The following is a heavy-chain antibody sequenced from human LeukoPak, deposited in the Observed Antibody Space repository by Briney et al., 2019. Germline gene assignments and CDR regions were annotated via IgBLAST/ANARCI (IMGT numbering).Heavy chain of an antibody. CDR2: IYPGDSDT. CDR3: ARHLRLWQNWFDP. CDR1: GYSFTNYW. D-gene: IGHD5-18*01. Sequence: GESLKISCKGSGYSFTNYWIGWVRQMPGKGPEWMGIIYPGDSDTRYSPSFQGQVTISADKSISTVYLQWSSLKASDTAMYYCARHLRLWQNWFDPWGQGTLVTVSS. J-gene: IGHJ5*02. V-gene: IGHV5-51*01.